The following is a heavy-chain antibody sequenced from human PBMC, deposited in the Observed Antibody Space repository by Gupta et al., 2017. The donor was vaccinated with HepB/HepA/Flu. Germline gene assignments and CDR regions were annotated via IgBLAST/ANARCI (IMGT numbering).Heavy chain of an antibody. CDR2: INRDGSEK. CDR3: ARGRDYGDYGGYFDY. Sequence: EVQLVESGGGLVQPGGSLRLSCAASGFTFTSYWMRWVRQAPGKGLEWVANINRDGSEKYFLDSVKGRFTISRDNAKNSLYLQMNSLRVEDTAVYYCARGRDYGDYGGYFDYWGQGTLVTV. CDR1: GFTFTSYW. D-gene: IGHD4-17*01. V-gene: IGHV3-7*04. J-gene: IGHJ4*02.